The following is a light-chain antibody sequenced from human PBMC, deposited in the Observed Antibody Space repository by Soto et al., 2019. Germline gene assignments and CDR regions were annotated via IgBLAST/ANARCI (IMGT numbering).Light chain of an antibody. CDR1: QSISSY. V-gene: IGKV1-39*01. J-gene: IGKJ4*01. Sequence: IQMTQSPSSLSASVGDRVTITCRASQSISSYLNWYQQKPGKAPKLLIYAASSLQSGVPSRFSGSGSGTDFTLTIISLQPEEFATYYCQQSYSTPPLTLGGGTKVEIK. CDR3: QQSYSTPPLT. CDR2: AAS.